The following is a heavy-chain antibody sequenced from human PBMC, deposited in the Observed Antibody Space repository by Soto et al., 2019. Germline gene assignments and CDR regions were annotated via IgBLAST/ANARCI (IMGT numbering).Heavy chain of an antibody. Sequence: PGGSLRLSCAASGFTFSSYAMSWVRQAPGKGLEWVSAISGSGGSTYYADSVKGRFTISRDNSKNTLYLQMNSLRAEDTAVYYCAKDSPAPHESIYGDLDYWGQGTLVTVSS. J-gene: IGHJ4*02. CDR3: AKDSPAPHESIYGDLDY. CDR2: ISGSGGST. CDR1: GFTFSSYA. D-gene: IGHD4-17*01. V-gene: IGHV3-23*01.